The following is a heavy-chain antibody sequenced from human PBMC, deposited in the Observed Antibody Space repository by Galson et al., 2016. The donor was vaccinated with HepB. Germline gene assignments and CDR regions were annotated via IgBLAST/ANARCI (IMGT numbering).Heavy chain of an antibody. J-gene: IGHJ4*02. CDR3: ASWRGTKGDWSGPLDY. Sequence: SVKVSCKASGYIFTTYPMHWVRQAPGQRLEWMGWINTGNGHKEYSQKFQGRVTITTDTSASTAYMELSRLRSEDTALYYCASWRGTKGDWSGPLDYWGQGSLVTVSS. V-gene: IGHV1-3*04. D-gene: IGHD3-9*01. CDR1: GYIFTTYP. CDR2: INTGNGHK.